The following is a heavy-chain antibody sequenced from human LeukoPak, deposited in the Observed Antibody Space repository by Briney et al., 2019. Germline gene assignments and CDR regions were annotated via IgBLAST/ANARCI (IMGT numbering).Heavy chain of an antibody. CDR1: GFAFSSFA. D-gene: IGHD3-22*01. J-gene: IGHJ4*02. V-gene: IGHV3-30*04. Sequence: TGGSLRLSCAASGFAFSSFAMHWVRQAPGKGLEWVSLISYDGITEDYSDSVKGRFTISRDNFKNTLFLQMNSLRAEDTAVYYCARGDSSGYFGVVDYWGQGTLVTVSS. CDR2: ISYDGITE. CDR3: ARGDSSGYFGVVDY.